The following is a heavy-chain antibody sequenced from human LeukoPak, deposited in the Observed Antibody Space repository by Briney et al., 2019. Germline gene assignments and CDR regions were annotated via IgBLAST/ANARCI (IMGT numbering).Heavy chain of an antibody. CDR1: GFTFRHYA. Sequence: ERSLRLSCAASGFTFRHYAVHWVRHAPGRGLEWVAVLSFDGAHKYYAESVKGRFTISKDNSNNTLFLQMDSLRLEDTALYYCVRARAGGLDYWGQGTLVTVSS. CDR3: VRARAGGLDY. V-gene: IGHV3-30*04. CDR2: LSFDGAHK. D-gene: IGHD3-16*01. J-gene: IGHJ4*02.